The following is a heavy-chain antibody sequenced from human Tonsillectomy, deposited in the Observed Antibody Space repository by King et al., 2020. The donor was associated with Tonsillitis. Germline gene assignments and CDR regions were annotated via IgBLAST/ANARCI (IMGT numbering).Heavy chain of an antibody. D-gene: IGHD3-3*01. V-gene: IGHV3-23*04. CDR2: ISGSGGST. J-gene: IGHJ4*02. Sequence: VQLVESGGGLVQPGGSLRLSCAASAFTFTSYAMSWVRQAPGKGLEWVSTISGSGGSTYYADSVKGRFNISRDNSKNTLHLQMNSLRAEDTAIYYCAKDLTYYKFWSALQFDYWGPGSLVTVFS. CDR1: AFTFTSYA. CDR3: AKDLTYYKFWSALQFDY.